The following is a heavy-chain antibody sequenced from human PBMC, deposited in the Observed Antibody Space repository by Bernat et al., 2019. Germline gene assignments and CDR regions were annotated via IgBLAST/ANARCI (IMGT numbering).Heavy chain of an antibody. V-gene: IGHV4-39*01. CDR1: GGSISSSSYY. Sequence: QLQLQESGPGLVKPSETLSLTCTVSGGSISSSSYYWGWIRQPPGKGLEWIGSIYYSGSTYYNPSLKSRVTISVDTSKNQFSLKLSSVTAADTAVYYCARLYCSGGSCYSDYYHGMDVWGQGTTVTVSS. CDR3: ARLYCSGGSCYSDYYHGMDV. J-gene: IGHJ6*02. CDR2: IYYSGST. D-gene: IGHD2-15*01.